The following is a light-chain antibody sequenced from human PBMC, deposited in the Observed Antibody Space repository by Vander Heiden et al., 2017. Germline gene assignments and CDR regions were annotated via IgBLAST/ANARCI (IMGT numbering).Light chain of an antibody. J-gene: IGLJ2*01. Sequence: QSVLTQPLSASGTPRARVTLSCCGSSYNIGSYSVYWYQQLPGTAPKLLIYSNNQRPSGVPDRFSGSKCGTSASLAISGLQSEDEADYYCAAWDDSLKVVFGGGTKLTVL. CDR3: AAWDDSLKVV. V-gene: IGLV1-44*01. CDR2: SNN. CDR1: SYNIGSYS.